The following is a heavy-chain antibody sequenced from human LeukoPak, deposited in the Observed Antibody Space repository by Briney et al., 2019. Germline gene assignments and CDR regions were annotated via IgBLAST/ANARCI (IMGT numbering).Heavy chain of an antibody. J-gene: IGHJ4*02. D-gene: IGHD3-22*01. Sequence: ASVKVSCKASGYTFTSYGISWVRQAPGQGLEWMGWISAYNGNTNYAQKLQGRVTMTTVTSTSTAYMELRSLRSDDAAVYYCASVYYYDSSGYYPSDYWGQGTLVTVSS. V-gene: IGHV1-18*01. CDR3: ASVYYYDSSGYYPSDY. CDR1: GYTFTSYG. CDR2: ISAYNGNT.